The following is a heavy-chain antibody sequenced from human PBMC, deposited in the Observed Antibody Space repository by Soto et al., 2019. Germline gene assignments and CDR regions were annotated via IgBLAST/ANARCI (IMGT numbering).Heavy chain of an antibody. CDR3: MRDRYSYGA. J-gene: IGHJ5*02. CDR2: ISSSGSTI. V-gene: IGHV3-11*01. D-gene: IGHD5-18*01. CDR1: GFSMTDYY. Sequence: QLVESGGGLVKPGGSLRLSCVASGFSMTDYYMTWIRQAPGKGLEWLSYISSSGSTIYYAASVKGRFTISRDNARNSLYLQMDSLIAEDTAVYYCMRDRYSYGAWGQGVLVTVSS.